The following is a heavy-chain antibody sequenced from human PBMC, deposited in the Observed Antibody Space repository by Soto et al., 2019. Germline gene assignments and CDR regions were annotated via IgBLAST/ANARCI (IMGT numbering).Heavy chain of an antibody. CDR3: ARRFSGYYASSAYYFGFDY. D-gene: IGHD3-22*01. J-gene: IGHJ4*02. Sequence: SETLSLTCTVSGGSVITSDYYWSWIRQCPGKGLKWIGYIFHSGPTFYNPSLRSRVSISIATSKNQFSLKLSSVTAADTAVYYCARRFSGYYASSAYYFGFDYWGRGTQVTVSS. V-gene: IGHV4-31*03. CDR1: GGSVITSDYY. CDR2: IFHSGPT.